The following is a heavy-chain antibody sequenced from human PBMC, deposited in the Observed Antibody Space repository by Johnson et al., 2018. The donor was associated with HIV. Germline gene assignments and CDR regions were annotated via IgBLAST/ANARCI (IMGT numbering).Heavy chain of an antibody. Sequence: QVQLVESGGGVVQPGRSLRLSCAASGFTFSSYGMHWVRQAPGKGLEWVAVIWYDGSKKYYAESMEGRFTISRDNSKSTLYLQMNSLRVEDTAVYYCAKSPGKDYGGNSGAFEIWGQGTLVTVSS. CDR2: IWYDGSKK. CDR1: GFTFSSYG. J-gene: IGHJ3*02. CDR3: AKSPGKDYGGNSGAFEI. V-gene: IGHV3-33*06. D-gene: IGHD4-23*01.